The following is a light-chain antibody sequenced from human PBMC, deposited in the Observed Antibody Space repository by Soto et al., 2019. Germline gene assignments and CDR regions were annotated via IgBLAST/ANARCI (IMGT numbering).Light chain of an antibody. CDR1: QSISSW. V-gene: IGKV1-5*01. Sequence: DIQMTQSPSTLSASVGDRVTITCRASQSISSWLAWYQQKPGKAPKLLIYDASSLESVVPSRFSGSGSGTEFTLTISSRQPDDFATYYCQQYNSYSPETFGQGTKLEIK. J-gene: IGKJ2*01. CDR2: DAS. CDR3: QQYNSYSPET.